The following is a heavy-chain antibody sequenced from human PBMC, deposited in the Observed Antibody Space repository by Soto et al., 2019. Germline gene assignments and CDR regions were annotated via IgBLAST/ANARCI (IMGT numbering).Heavy chain of an antibody. J-gene: IGHJ4*02. CDR2: ISYDGNNK. V-gene: IGHV3-30*09. CDR3: AKDRHSGSYSYYFDY. D-gene: IGHD1-26*01. Sequence: QVHLVESGGGVVQPGRSLRLSCAASGFTFTTYAMHWVRQAPGKGLEWVAVISYDGNNKYYADSVKGRFAISRGTLYLQMDSLRAEDTAVYYCAKDRHSGSYSYYFDYWGQGTLVTVSS. CDR1: GFTFTTYA.